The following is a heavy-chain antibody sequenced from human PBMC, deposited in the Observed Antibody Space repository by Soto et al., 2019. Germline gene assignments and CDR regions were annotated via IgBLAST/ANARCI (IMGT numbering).Heavy chain of an antibody. CDR1: GYTFTSYG. Sequence: ASVKVSCKASGYTFTSYGISWVRQAPGRGLEWMGWISAYNGNTNYAQKLQGRVTMTTDTSTSTAYMELRSLRSDDTAVYYCARDGWDVAAAGDFDYWGQGTLVTVSS. CDR2: ISAYNGNT. V-gene: IGHV1-18*01. J-gene: IGHJ4*02. D-gene: IGHD6-13*01. CDR3: ARDGWDVAAAGDFDY.